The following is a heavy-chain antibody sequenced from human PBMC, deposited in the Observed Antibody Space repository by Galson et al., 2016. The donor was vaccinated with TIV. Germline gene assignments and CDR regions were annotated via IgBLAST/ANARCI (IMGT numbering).Heavy chain of an antibody. D-gene: IGHD3-22*01. Sequence: PALVKPTQTLTLTCTFSGFSLSTSGVCVSWIRQPPGKALEWLARIDWDDDKNYSPFLKTRLTISKETSKNQVVLTMTNTEPVDTATYYCARTLFSENDGYWIDYWGQGALVTVSS. CDR2: IDWDDDK. J-gene: IGHJ4*02. CDR1: GFSLSTSGVC. V-gene: IGHV2-70*11. CDR3: ARTLFSENDGYWIDY.